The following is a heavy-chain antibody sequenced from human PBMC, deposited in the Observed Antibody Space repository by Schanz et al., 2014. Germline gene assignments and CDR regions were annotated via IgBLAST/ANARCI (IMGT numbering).Heavy chain of an antibody. D-gene: IGHD1-26*01. CDR1: GYIFGSHG. CDR2: INAHTGNT. V-gene: IGHV1-18*01. Sequence: QVQLVQSGAEVMKPGSSVKVSCKASGYIFGSHGMTWVRQAPGQGPELMGWINAHTGNTQYAQKFQGRVNMTRDTVTTTVHLELTRLRTDDTAIYYCARGGSGSHYRLDYWGQGTLXTVSS. CDR3: ARGGSGSHYRLDY. J-gene: IGHJ4*02.